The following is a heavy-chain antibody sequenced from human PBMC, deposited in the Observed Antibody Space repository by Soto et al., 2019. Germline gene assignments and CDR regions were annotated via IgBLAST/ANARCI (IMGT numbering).Heavy chain of an antibody. J-gene: IGHJ5*02. CDR2: IYYSGSA. Sequence: QVQLQESGPGLVKPSQTLSLTCTVPVGSITSGDYYWSWIRQPPGKVLEWIGYIYYSGSAYYNPSLKSRVTLSGDTAKSQSALRLSSVTAADTAVYYCARATVTTEGWFDPWGQGTLVTVSS. D-gene: IGHD4-17*01. V-gene: IGHV4-30-4*01. CDR1: VGSITSGDYY. CDR3: ARATVTTEGWFDP.